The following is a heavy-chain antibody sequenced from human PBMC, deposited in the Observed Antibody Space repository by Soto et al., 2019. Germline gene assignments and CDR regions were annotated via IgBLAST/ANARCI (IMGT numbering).Heavy chain of an antibody. V-gene: IGHV4-39*01. D-gene: IGHD3-3*01. CDR3: ARLDRFLEYFNH. J-gene: IGHJ1*01. CDR1: GGSISISSYY. CDR2: MYYSAGT. Sequence: QLQLQESGPGLVNPSETLSLTCSVSGGSISISSYYWGWVRQPPGKGLEWIASMYYSAGTYYNPSLKSRATISVDKSKQQFSRKLTSATAADTAVYYCARLDRFLEYFNHWGQGTLVTVSS.